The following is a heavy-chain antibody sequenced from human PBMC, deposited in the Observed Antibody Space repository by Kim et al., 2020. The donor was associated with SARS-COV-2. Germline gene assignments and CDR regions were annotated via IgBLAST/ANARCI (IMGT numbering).Heavy chain of an antibody. CDR1: GFTFSDYY. CDR2: ISSSSSYV. Sequence: GGSLRLSCAASGFTFSDYYMTWIRQAPGKGLEWVSYISSSSSYVNYADSVKGRFTISRDNAKNSLYLQMSSLRAEDTALYYCARVPCAGCSAYYFDLWG. V-gene: IGHV3-11*05. D-gene: IGHD3-10*02. CDR3: ARVPCAGCSAYYFDL. J-gene: IGHJ4*01.